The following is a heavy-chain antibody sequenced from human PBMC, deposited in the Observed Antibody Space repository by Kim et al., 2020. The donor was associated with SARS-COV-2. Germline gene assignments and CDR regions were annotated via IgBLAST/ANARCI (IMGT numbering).Heavy chain of an antibody. CDR3: ARAGVPTGEYDY. J-gene: IGHJ4*02. Sequence: SETLSLTCTVSGGSVSSGSYYWSWIRQPPGKGLEWIGYIYYSGSTNYNPSLKSRVTISVDTSKNQFSLKLSSVTAADTAVYYCARAGVPTGEYDYWGQGTLVTVSS. CDR1: GGSVSSGSYY. CDR2: IYYSGST. V-gene: IGHV4-61*01. D-gene: IGHD4-17*01.